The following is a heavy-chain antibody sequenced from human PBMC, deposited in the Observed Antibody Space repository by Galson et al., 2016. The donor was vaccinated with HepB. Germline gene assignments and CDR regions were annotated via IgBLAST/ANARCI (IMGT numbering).Heavy chain of an antibody. J-gene: IGHJ4*02. D-gene: IGHD2-15*01. CDR2: ISSTSSYI. V-gene: IGHV3-21*01. Sequence: SLRLSCAASGFTFSTYSMNWVRQAPGRGLEWVSSISSTSSYIYYADSVKGRFTVSRDNAETSLYLQMNSLRAEDTAVYYCARVGGSQRSCSRDCWGQGTLVTVSP. CDR1: GFTFSTYS. CDR3: ARVGGSQRSCSRDC.